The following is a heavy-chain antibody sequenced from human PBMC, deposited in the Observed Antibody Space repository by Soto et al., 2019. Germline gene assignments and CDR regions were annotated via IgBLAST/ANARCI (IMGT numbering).Heavy chain of an antibody. D-gene: IGHD2-15*01. Sequence: QLQLQESGSGLVKPSQTLSLTCAVSGGSISSGGYSWSWIRQPPGKGLEWIGYIYHSGSTYYNPSLKSRVTISVDRSKNQFSLKLSSVTAADTAVYYCARVMKPRVVDIWGQGPMVTVSS. CDR1: GGSISSGGYS. CDR3: ARVMKPRVVDI. J-gene: IGHJ3*02. V-gene: IGHV4-30-2*01. CDR2: IYHSGST.